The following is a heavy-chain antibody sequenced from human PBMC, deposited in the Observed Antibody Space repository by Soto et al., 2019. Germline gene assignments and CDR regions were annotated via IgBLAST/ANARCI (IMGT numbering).Heavy chain of an antibody. CDR3: ARTLRRYSYGYYYYYGMDV. J-gene: IGHJ6*02. D-gene: IGHD5-18*01. V-gene: IGHV1-8*01. CDR2: MNPNSGNT. CDR1: GYTFTSYD. Sequence: QVQLVQSGAEVKKPGASVKVSCKASGYTFTSYDINWVRQATGQGLEWMGWMNPNSGNTGYAQKFQGRVTMTRNTPISTAYMELSSLRSEHTAVYYCARTLRRYSYGYYYYYGMDVWGQATTVTVSS.